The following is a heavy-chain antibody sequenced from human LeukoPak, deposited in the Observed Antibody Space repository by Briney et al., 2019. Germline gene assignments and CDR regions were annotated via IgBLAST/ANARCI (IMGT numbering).Heavy chain of an antibody. V-gene: IGHV3-74*01. CDR2: ISSDGSDT. CDR3: ARDVQDSRTGGLDF. D-gene: IGHD3-22*01. Sequence: GGSLRLSCAASGFTFSTYWIHWVRQAPGKGLVWVSRISSDGSDTRHADSVKGRFTISRGNAKTSVFLQMNSLRDEDTAVCYCARDVQDSRTGGLDFWGQGTLVTVSS. J-gene: IGHJ4*02. CDR1: GFTFSTYW.